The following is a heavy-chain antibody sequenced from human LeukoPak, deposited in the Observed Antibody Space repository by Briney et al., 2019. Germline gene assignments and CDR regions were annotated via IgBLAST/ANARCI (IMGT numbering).Heavy chain of an antibody. D-gene: IGHD3-16*02. Sequence: PSETLSLTCAVYGGSFSGYYWSWIRQPPGKGLEWIGEINHSGSTNYNPSLKSRVTISVDTSKNQFSLKLSSVTAADTAVYYCARDYSRGDYRRQYNWFDPWGQGTLVTVSS. V-gene: IGHV4-34*01. J-gene: IGHJ5*02. CDR3: ARDYSRGDYRRQYNWFDP. CDR1: GGSFSGYY. CDR2: INHSGST.